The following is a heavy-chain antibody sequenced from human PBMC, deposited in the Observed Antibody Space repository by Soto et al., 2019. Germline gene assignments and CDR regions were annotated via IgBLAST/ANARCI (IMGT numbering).Heavy chain of an antibody. CDR3: ASVRRDGYKGLDY. V-gene: IGHV4-4*02. CDR2: IYHSGST. CDR1: GGSISSSNW. D-gene: IGHD5-12*01. J-gene: IGHJ4*02. Sequence: SETLSLTCAVSGGSISSSNWWSWVRQPPGKGLEWIGEIYHSGSTNYNPSLKSRVTISVDKSKNQFSLKLSSVTAADTAVYYCASVRRDGYKGLDYWGQGTLVTVS.